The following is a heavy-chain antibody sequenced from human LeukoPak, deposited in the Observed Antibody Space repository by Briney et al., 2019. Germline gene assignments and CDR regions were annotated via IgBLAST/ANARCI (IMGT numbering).Heavy chain of an antibody. D-gene: IGHD5/OR15-5a*01. CDR1: GGSFSGYY. V-gene: IGHV4-34*01. CDR2: INHSGST. Sequence: SETLSLTCAVYGGSFSGYYWSWIRQPPGKGLEWIGEINHSGSTNYNPSLKSRVTISVDTSKNQFSLKLSSVTAADTAVYYCARGRKYRVTELGSGYSDYWGQGTLVTVSS. CDR3: ARGRKYRVTELGSGYSDY. J-gene: IGHJ4*02.